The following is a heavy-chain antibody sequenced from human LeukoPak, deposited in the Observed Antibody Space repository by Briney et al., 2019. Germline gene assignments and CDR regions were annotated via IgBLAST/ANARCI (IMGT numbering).Heavy chain of an antibody. J-gene: IGHJ4*02. CDR2: IWSDGSNK. V-gene: IGHV3-33*01. D-gene: IGHD3-10*01. Sequence: TGGSLRLSCAASGFTFSDYGIHWVRQAPGKGLEWVAVIWSDGSNKYYADSVKGRFTISTDNSKKTLYLQMNSLRVEDTAVYYCVRASGSFDYWGQGTLVTVSS. CDR3: VRASGSFDY. CDR1: GFTFSDYG.